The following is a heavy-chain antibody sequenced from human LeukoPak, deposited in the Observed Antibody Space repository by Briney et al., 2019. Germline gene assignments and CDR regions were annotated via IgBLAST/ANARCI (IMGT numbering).Heavy chain of an antibody. CDR2: INHSGST. CDR1: GGSFSGYY. J-gene: IGHJ4*02. D-gene: IGHD2-2*01. CDR3: ARGGPGIVVVPAATATTTRTSFGY. V-gene: IGHV4-34*01. Sequence: SETLSLTCAVYGGSFSGYYWSWIRQPPGKGLEWIGEINHSGSTNYNPSLKSRVTISVDTSKNQFSLKLSSVTAADTAVYYCARGGPGIVVVPAATATTTRTSFGYWGQGTLVTVSS.